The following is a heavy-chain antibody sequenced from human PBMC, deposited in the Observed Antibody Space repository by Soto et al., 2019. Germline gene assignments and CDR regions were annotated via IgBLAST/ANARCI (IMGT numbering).Heavy chain of an antibody. V-gene: IGHV1-18*01. CDR1: GYTFTNYG. CDR2: ISAYNGDT. CDR3: AILRQLVGYFDYYMDV. Sequence: QVQLLQSGAEVKKPGASVKVSCKASGYTFTNYGITWVRQAPGQGLEWMGWISAYNGDTHYTQRLQGRVTMTTDTSTSTAYMELRGLRSDDKSVYYCAILRQLVGYFDYYMDVWGKGTTVTVSS. D-gene: IGHD6-6*01. J-gene: IGHJ6*03.